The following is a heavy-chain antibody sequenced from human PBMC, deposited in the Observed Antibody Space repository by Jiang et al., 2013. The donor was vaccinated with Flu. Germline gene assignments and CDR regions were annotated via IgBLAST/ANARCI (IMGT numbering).Heavy chain of an antibody. CDR3: ARDLIRFLEWPDYYFDY. V-gene: IGHV3-33*08. J-gene: IGHJ4*02. CDR2: IWYDGSNK. CDR1: GFTFSSYG. Sequence: LESGGGVVQPGRSLRLSCAASGFTFSSYGMHWVRQAPGKGLEWVAVIWYDGSNKYYADSVKGRFTISRDNSKNTLYLQMNSLRAEDTAVYYCARDLIRFLEWPDYYFDYWGQGTLVTVSS. D-gene: IGHD3-3*01.